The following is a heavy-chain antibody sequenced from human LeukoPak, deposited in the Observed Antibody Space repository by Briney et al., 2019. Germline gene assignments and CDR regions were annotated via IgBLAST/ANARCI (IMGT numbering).Heavy chain of an antibody. Sequence: PSETLSLTCTVSGGSISSVSYYWGWIRQPPGKGLEWIGSIYYSGGTYYNPSLKSRVTVSVDTSKNQFYLRLSSVTAADTAVYYCASLGRGGSCYYYFGMDVWGQGTTVIVSS. CDR2: IYYSGGT. CDR3: ASLGRGGSCYYYFGMDV. D-gene: IGHD1-26*01. V-gene: IGHV4-39*01. J-gene: IGHJ6*02. CDR1: GGSISSVSYY.